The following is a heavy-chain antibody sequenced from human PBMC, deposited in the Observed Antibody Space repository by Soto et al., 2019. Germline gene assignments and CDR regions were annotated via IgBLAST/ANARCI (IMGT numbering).Heavy chain of an antibody. CDR2: IIPIFGTA. Sequence: ASVKVSCKASGGTFSSYAISWVRQAPGQGLEWMGGIIPIFGTANYAQKFQGRVTITADESTSTAYMELSSLRSEDTAVYYCARGVIEVVVVAATTYNWFDPWGQGTLVTVSS. V-gene: IGHV1-69*13. J-gene: IGHJ5*02. CDR3: ARGVIEVVVVAATTYNWFDP. D-gene: IGHD2-15*01. CDR1: GGTFSSYA.